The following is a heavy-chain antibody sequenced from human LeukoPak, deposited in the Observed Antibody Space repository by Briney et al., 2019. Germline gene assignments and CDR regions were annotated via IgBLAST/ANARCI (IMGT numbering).Heavy chain of an antibody. CDR2: ISYDGNNK. V-gene: IGHV3-30-3*01. D-gene: IGHD3-22*01. J-gene: IGHJ4*02. CDR1: GFTFSSYA. Sequence: GRSLRLSCAASGFTFSSYAMHWVRQAPGKGLEWVAAISYDGNNKYYADSVKGRFTISRDNAKNSLYLQMNSLRAEDTAVYYCARGAYYYEDWGQGTLVTVSS. CDR3: ARGAYYYED.